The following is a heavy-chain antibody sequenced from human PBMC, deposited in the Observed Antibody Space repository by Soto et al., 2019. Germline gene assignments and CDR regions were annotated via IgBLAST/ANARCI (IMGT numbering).Heavy chain of an antibody. V-gene: IGHV3-30-3*01. CDR2: ISYDGSNK. D-gene: IGHD3-16*01. Sequence: QVQLVESGGGVVQPGRSLRLSCAASGFTFSSYAMHWVRQAPGKGLEWVAVISYDGSNKYYADSVKGRFTISRDNSKNTLYLQSNSLKAADTAVYYWAKDYAYCVQGSLVTVSS. J-gene: IGHJ4*02. CDR1: GFTFSSYA. CDR3: AKDYAY.